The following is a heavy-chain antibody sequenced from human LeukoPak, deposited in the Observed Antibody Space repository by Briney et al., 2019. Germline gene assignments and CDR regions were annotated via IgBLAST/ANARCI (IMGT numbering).Heavy chain of an antibody. D-gene: IGHD3-3*01. CDR1: GYTFTRYY. V-gene: IGHV1-2*02. CDR3: ARAAGPTPTYINERSSYKY. Sequence: ASVKVSCTASGYTFTRYYMHWVRQAPGHGLEWMGWINPNSGGTNYAQKCQGRDTMTRDTSLSTAHTELSRPRSGDTPPYYCARAAGPTPTYINERSSYKYRGQRKLGTVSS. J-gene: IGHJ4*02. CDR2: INPNSGGT.